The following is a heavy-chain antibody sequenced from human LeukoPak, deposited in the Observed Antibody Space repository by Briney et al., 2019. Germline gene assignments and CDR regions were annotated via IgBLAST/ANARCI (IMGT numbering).Heavy chain of an antibody. D-gene: IGHD1-7*01. V-gene: IGHV1-69*05. CDR2: VIPIFGTA. CDR1: GGTFSSYA. J-gene: IGHJ6*03. Sequence: SVKVSCKASGGTFSSYAISWVRQAPGQGLEWMGRVIPIFGTANYSQKFQGRVTIITDESTSTAYMELSSLRAADTAVDYCARNMRGMTGSTEDYYYSSSMDVWGKGPTVPVSS. CDR3: ARNMRGMTGSTEDYYYSSSMDV.